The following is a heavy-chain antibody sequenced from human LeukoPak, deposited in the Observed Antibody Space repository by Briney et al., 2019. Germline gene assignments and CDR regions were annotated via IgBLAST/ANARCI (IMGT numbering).Heavy chain of an antibody. Sequence: GGSLRLSCAASGFTFSSYAMSWVRQAPGKGLEWVSALSGSGGSTYYADSVKGRFTISRDNSKNTLYLQMNSLRAEDTAVYYCATLPRGYGSGSYYSTLSDYWGQGTLVTVSS. CDR3: ATLPRGYGSGSYYSTLSDY. CDR1: GFTFSSYA. D-gene: IGHD3-10*01. J-gene: IGHJ4*02. V-gene: IGHV3-23*01. CDR2: LSGSGGST.